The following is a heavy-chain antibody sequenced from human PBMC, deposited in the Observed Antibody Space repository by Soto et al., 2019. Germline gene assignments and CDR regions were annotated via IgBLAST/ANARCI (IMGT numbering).Heavy chain of an antibody. CDR3: ARDQYRYDILTGYYPGGYYYYGMDV. CDR2: SIPIFGTA. D-gene: IGHD3-9*01. Sequence: SVKVSCKASAGTFSSYAISWVRQAPGQGLEWMGGSIPIFGTANYAQKFQGRVTITADESTSTAYMELSSLRSEDTAVYYCARDQYRYDILTGYYPGGYYYYGMDVWGQGTTVTVSS. J-gene: IGHJ6*02. CDR1: AGTFSSYA. V-gene: IGHV1-69*13.